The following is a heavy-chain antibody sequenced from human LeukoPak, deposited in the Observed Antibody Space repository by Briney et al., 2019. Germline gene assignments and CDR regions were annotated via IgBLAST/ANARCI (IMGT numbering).Heavy chain of an antibody. V-gene: IGHV4-34*01. J-gene: IGHJ5*02. Sequence: SETLSLTCAVYGGSFSGYYWSWIRQPPGKGLEWIGEINHSGSTNYNPSLKSRVTISVDTSKNQFSLKLSSVTAADTAVYYCARLSMARGVIVSWEKCNWFDPWGQGTLVTVSS. CDR2: INHSGST. CDR3: ARLSMARGVIVSWEKCNWFDP. CDR1: GGSFSGYY. D-gene: IGHD3-10*01.